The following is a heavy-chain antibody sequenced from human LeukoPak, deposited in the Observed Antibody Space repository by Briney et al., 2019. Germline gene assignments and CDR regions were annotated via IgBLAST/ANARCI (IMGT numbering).Heavy chain of an antibody. J-gene: IGHJ5*02. Sequence: GASVRVSCKASGYTFTGYYMHWVRQAPGQGLEWMGWINPNSGGTNYAQKFQGRVTMTRDTSIRTAYMELSGLRSDDTAVYYCARDDVGDSSLPWGQGTLVTVSS. CDR2: INPNSGGT. CDR1: GYTFTGYY. V-gene: IGHV1-2*02. D-gene: IGHD3-22*01. CDR3: ARDDVGDSSLP.